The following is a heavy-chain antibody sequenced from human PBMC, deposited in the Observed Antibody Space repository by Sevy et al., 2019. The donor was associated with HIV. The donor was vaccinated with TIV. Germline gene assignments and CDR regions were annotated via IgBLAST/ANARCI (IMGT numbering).Heavy chain of an antibody. CDR3: TRDAGYSTGWYPSDY. Sequence: GESLKISCAASGFSVSTHAMHWVRQAPGKGLEWVALISYDGSSKYYADSVKGRLTISRDNSKNTLYLQMSSLGPDDTAVYYCTRDAGYSTGWYPSDYWGQGTLVTVSS. V-gene: IGHV3-30-3*01. CDR1: GFSVSTHA. J-gene: IGHJ4*02. D-gene: IGHD6-19*01. CDR2: ISYDGSSK.